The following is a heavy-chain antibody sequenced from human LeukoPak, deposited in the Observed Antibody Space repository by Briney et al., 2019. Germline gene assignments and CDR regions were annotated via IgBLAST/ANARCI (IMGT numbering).Heavy chain of an antibody. Sequence: PGGSLRLSCAASGFTFSSYWMSWVRQAPGKGLEWVANIKQDGSEKYYVDSVKGRFTIYRDNAKNSLYLQMNSLRAEDTAVYYCARDCSSTSCYDVYYYYYGMDVWGQGTTATVSS. CDR2: IKQDGSEK. CDR1: GFTFSSYW. D-gene: IGHD2-2*01. J-gene: IGHJ6*02. V-gene: IGHV3-7*01. CDR3: ARDCSSTSCYDVYYYYYGMDV.